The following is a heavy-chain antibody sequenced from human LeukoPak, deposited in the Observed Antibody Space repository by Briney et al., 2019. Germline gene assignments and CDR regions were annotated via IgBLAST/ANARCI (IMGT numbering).Heavy chain of an antibody. CDR3: AREPSGGHFDY. CDR2: INPSGGST. Sequence: ASVKVSCKASGYTFTSYGISWVRQAPGQGLEWMGIINPSGGSTSYTQKFQGRVTMTRDTSTSTVYMELSSLRSEDTAVYYCAREPSGGHFDYWGQGTVVTVSS. J-gene: IGHJ4*02. CDR1: GYTFTSYG. D-gene: IGHD3-10*01. V-gene: IGHV1-46*01.